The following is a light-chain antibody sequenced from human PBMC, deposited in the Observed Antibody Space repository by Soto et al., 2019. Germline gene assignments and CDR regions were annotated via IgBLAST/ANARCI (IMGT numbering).Light chain of an antibody. CDR2: GAS. V-gene: IGKV3-20*01. Sequence: ELVLTQSPGTLSLSPGERATLSCRASQSVSSNYLAWYQHTPGQSPRLLIYGASSRATGIPDRFSGSGSGTDFTLTISRLEPEDFAVYFCQQYSSSPLTFGGGTKV. CDR3: QQYSSSPLT. J-gene: IGKJ4*01. CDR1: QSVSSNY.